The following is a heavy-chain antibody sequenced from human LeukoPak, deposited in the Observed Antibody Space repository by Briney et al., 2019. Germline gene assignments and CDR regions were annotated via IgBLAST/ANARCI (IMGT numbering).Heavy chain of an antibody. CDR2: INSDGSST. D-gene: IGHD3-22*01. CDR1: GFTFSSYW. Sequence: GGSLRLSCAASGFTFSSYWMHWVRQAPGKGLVWVSRINSDGSSTSYADSVKGRFTISRDNAKNTLYLQMNSLRAEDTAVYYCARVGSSGYNLDYWGQGTLVTVSS. J-gene: IGHJ4*02. CDR3: ARVGSSGYNLDY. V-gene: IGHV3-74*01.